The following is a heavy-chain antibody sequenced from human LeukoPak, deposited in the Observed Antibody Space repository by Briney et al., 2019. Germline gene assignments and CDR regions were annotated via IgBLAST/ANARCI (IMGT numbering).Heavy chain of an antibody. Sequence: GGSLRLSCAASGFTVSSNYMSWVRQAPGKGLEWVSVIYTGGSTYYADSVKGRFTISRDNSKNTLYLQMNSLRAEDTAVYYCARALQLWSPFDYWGQGTLVTVSS. V-gene: IGHV3-66*01. J-gene: IGHJ4*02. CDR1: GFTVSSNY. CDR3: ARALQLWSPFDY. D-gene: IGHD5-18*01. CDR2: IYTGGST.